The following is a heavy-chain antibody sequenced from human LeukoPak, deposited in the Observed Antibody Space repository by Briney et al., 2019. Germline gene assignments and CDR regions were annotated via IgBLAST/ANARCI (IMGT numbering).Heavy chain of an antibody. Sequence: LWASVKVSCKASGYTFTSYYMHWVRQAPGQGLEWMGIINPSGGSTSYAQKFQGRVTMTRDTSTSTVYMELSSLRSEDTAVYYCARADGVCSGGSCYPDYWGQGTLVTVSS. CDR3: ARADGVCSGGSCYPDY. D-gene: IGHD2-15*01. J-gene: IGHJ4*02. V-gene: IGHV1-46*01. CDR2: INPSGGST. CDR1: GYTFTSYY.